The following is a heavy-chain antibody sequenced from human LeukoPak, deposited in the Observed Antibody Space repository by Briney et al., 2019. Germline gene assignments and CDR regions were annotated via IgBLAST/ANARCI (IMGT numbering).Heavy chain of an antibody. V-gene: IGHV3-66*01. CDR3: ARVQGSGLPRWY. CDR1: GFTVSSHY. D-gene: IGHD2-15*01. J-gene: IGHJ4*02. CDR2: IYTAGGT. Sequence: GESLRLSCAASGFTVSSHYMTWVRQAPGKGLEWVSVIYTAGGTFYADSVKGRFTISRDNSENTLYLQMNSRRVEDTAVYYCARVQGSGLPRWYWGQGTLVTVSS.